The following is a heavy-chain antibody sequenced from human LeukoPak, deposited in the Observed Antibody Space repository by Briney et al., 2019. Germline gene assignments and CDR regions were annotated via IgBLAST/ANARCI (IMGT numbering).Heavy chain of an antibody. J-gene: IGHJ4*02. CDR1: GFTFSSYG. D-gene: IGHD3-10*01. CDR3: AKDPRYGSGTYSLYYFDY. Sequence: GGSLRLSCAASGFTFSSYGMHWVRQAPGKGLEWVAFIRYDGSNKYYADSVKGRFTISRDNSKNTLYLQMNSLRAEDTAVYYCAKDPRYGSGTYSLYYFDYWGQGTLVTVSS. CDR2: IRYDGSNK. V-gene: IGHV3-30*02.